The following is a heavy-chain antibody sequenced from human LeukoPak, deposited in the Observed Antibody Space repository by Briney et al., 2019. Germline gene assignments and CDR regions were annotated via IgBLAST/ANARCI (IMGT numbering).Heavy chain of an antibody. CDR3: ASLGGTNPYYYYYMDV. CDR2: ISAYNGNT. Sequence: ASVKVSCKASGYTFTSYGISWVRQAPGQGLEWMGWISAYNGNTNYAQKLQGRVTMTTDTSTSTAYMELRSLRSDDTAVDYCASLGGTNPYYYYYMDVWGKGTTVTVSS. J-gene: IGHJ6*03. V-gene: IGHV1-18*01. D-gene: IGHD2-2*01. CDR1: GYTFTSYG.